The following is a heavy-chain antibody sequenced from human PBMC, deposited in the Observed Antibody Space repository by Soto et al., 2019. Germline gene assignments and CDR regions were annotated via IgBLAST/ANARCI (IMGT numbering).Heavy chain of an antibody. D-gene: IGHD4-17*01. V-gene: IGHV4-31*03. CDR2: IYYSGST. J-gene: IGHJ4*02. CDR3: ARVARGGGGYGDYDY. Sequence: SETLSLTCTVSGGSISSGGYYWSWIRQHPGKGLEWIGYIYYSGSTYYNPSLKSRVTISVDTSKNQFSLKLSSVTAAVTSVFYCARVARGGGGYGDYDYWGQGTLVTVSS. CDR1: GGSISSGGYY.